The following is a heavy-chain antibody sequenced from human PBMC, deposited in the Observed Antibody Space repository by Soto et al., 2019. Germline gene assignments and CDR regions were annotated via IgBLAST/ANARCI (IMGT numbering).Heavy chain of an antibody. CDR3: ATYTVGEGGRGY. D-gene: IGHD3-16*01. CDR2: HSDST. CDR1: GGSMRGQH. V-gene: IGHV4-59*11. J-gene: IGHJ4*02. Sequence: QVQLQESGPGLVKPSETLSLTCTVSGGSMRGQHWSWIRQPPGKGLEWIGHHSDSTNYNPSLKSRITMSTDTSKNQFSLKPSSVTAVDTAVYYCATYTVGEGGRGYWGQGTLVTVSS.